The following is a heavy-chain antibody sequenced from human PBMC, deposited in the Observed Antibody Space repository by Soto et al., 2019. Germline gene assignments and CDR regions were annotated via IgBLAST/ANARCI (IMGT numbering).Heavy chain of an antibody. J-gene: IGHJ3*02. V-gene: IGHV1-18*01. CDR2: ISPYSGDT. Sequence: APVKVSCKAFAYSFTSYGISWVRQAPVQGLEWMGWISPYSGDTNYAQHFQGRVTLTTDKFTSTAYMGLRSLRSDHKADYYCASDDASSSRDLAFVIWGKGTTVTVS. CDR1: AYSFTSYG. D-gene: IGHD6-19*01. CDR3: ASDDASSSRDLAFVI.